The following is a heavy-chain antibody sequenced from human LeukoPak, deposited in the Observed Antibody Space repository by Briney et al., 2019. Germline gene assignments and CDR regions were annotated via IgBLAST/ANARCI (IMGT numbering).Heavy chain of an antibody. CDR1: GAFISRSDYF. CDR2: IYYSGST. V-gene: IGHV4-39*01. Sequence: PSETLSLTCTVSGAFISRSDYFWGWIRQPPGKGLEWIGSIYYSGSTYYSPSLKGRVTISVDTSKNQFSLKLNSVTAADTAVYYCARRGSNWGYYFDYWGQGTLVTVSS. D-gene: IGHD7-27*01. J-gene: IGHJ4*02. CDR3: ARRGSNWGYYFDY.